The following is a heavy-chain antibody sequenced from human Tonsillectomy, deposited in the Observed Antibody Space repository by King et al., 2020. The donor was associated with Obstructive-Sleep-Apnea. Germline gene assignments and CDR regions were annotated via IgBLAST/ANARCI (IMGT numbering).Heavy chain of an antibody. CDR1: GYIFTDYD. D-gene: IGHD3-10*01. CDR3: ARRVGKYGSGNYWPY. V-gene: IGHV1-8*01. Sequence: QLVQSGAEVKKPGASVKVSCKASGYIFTDYDINWVRQATGQGLEWMGWMNPYSGNTGYAQNFQGRVTMTRNTSISTAYMELSNLRSEDTAVYYCARRVGKYGSGNYWPYWGQGTLVTVSS. J-gene: IGHJ4*02. CDR2: MNPYSGNT.